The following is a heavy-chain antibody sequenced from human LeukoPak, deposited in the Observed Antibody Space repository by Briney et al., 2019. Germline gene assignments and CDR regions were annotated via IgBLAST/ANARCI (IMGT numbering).Heavy chain of an antibody. Sequence: KPSETLSLTCTVSGGSISSSSYYWGWIRQPPGKGLEWIGSIYYSGSTYYNPSLKSRVTISVDTSKNQFSLKLSSVTAADTAVYYCARHDSNYYYFDYWGQGTLVTVSS. CDR3: ARHDSNYYYFDY. V-gene: IGHV4-39*01. CDR1: GGSISSSSYY. CDR2: IYYSGST. J-gene: IGHJ4*02. D-gene: IGHD4-11*01.